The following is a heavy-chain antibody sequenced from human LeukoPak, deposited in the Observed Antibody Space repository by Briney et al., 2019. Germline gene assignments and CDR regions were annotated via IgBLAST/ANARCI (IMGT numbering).Heavy chain of an antibody. CDR1: GFTFSDHY. Sequence: GGSLRLSCAASGFTFSDHYMSWIRQAPGKGLEWVSAISGSGGSTYYADSVKGRFTISRDNSKNTLYLQMNSLRAEDTAVYYCAKIGAAIAVDELDYWGQGTLVTVSS. CDR3: AKIGAAIAVDELDY. D-gene: IGHD6-19*01. CDR2: ISGSGGST. V-gene: IGHV3-23*01. J-gene: IGHJ4*02.